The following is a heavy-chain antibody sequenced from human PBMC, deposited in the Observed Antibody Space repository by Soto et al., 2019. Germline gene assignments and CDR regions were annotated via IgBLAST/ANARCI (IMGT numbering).Heavy chain of an antibody. J-gene: IGHJ4*02. Sequence: QAQLIQSGAEVKKPGASVKVSCKASGYTFTSSYIHWVRQAPGQGLEWMAIINPNGGSTNYAQKFQGRVTMTRDTSTSTVYMELSSLTSEDTAVYYCARSLMEGDYWGQGTLVTVSS. CDR1: GYTFTSSY. V-gene: IGHV1-46*03. CDR3: ARSLMEGDY. D-gene: IGHD3-10*01. CDR2: INPNGGST.